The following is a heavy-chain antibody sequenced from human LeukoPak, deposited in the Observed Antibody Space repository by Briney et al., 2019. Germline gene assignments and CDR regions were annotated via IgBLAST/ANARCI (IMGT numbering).Heavy chain of an antibody. D-gene: IGHD6-13*01. Sequence: QPGGSLRLACAASGISFSSHWMHWVRQAPGKGLVWVAHISRDGSSTTYADSVKGRFTISRDNAKNTLYLQMNSLRAEDTAVYYCLRDKYTGTNWYMGQGWFDPWGQGTLVTVSS. CDR2: ISRDGSST. J-gene: IGHJ5*02. CDR3: LRDKYTGTNWYMGQGWFDP. V-gene: IGHV3-74*01. CDR1: GISFSSHW.